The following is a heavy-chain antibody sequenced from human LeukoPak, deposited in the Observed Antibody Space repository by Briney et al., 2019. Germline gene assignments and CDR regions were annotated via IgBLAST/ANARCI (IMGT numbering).Heavy chain of an antibody. CDR2: IRSKTKTYAT. CDR3: TRGSQSDDYYGMDV. V-gene: IGHV3-73*01. J-gene: IGHJ6*02. Sequence: GGSLRLSCAASGFTFSGSAMHWVRQASGKGLEWVGRIRSKTKTYATAYAASVKGRFTISRDDSKNTAYLQMNSRKTEDTAVYYCTRGSQSDDYYGMDVWGQGTTVTVSS. CDR1: GFTFSGSA.